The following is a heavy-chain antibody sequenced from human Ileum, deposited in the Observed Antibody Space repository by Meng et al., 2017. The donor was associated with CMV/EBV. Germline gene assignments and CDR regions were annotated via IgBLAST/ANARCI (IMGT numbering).Heavy chain of an antibody. CDR1: GFSISTTGVG. Sequence: QLHLKESGPTLVKTTPTLPLACPFSGFSISTTGVGVGLIRQPPGKDLGWLALIYWDDDKRYSPSLKSRLTITKDTSKNQVVLTLTNMDPVDTATYYCARNYYDSGPFQYWGQGTLVTVSS. D-gene: IGHD3-22*01. CDR3: ARNYYDSGPFQY. V-gene: IGHV2-5*02. CDR2: IYWDDDK. J-gene: IGHJ4*01.